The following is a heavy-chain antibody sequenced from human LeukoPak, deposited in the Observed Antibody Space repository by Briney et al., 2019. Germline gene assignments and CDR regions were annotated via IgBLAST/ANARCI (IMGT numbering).Heavy chain of an antibody. Sequence: SETLSLTCSVSGGSINTYYWSWIRQPPGKGLEYSGYISYSGNTNYNPSLKSQVTISVDTSKNQFSLNLSPVTAADTAVYYCARASYYGDYVVWGQGTLVTVSS. V-gene: IGHV4-59*01. CDR2: ISYSGNT. D-gene: IGHD4-17*01. CDR3: ARASYYGDYVV. CDR1: GGSINTYY. J-gene: IGHJ4*02.